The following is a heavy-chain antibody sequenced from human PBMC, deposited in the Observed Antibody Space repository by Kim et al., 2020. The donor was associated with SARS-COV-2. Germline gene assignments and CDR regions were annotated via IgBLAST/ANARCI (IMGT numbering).Heavy chain of an antibody. Sequence: GGSLRLSCAASGFTFSSYAMSWVRQAPGKGLEWVSVISGSGGSTYYADSVKGRFTISRDNSKNTLYLQMNSLRAEDTAVYYCAKHSGYADYFDYWGQGTLVTVSS. CDR2: ISGSGGST. CDR1: GFTFSSYA. D-gene: IGHD5-12*01. J-gene: IGHJ4*02. V-gene: IGHV3-23*01. CDR3: AKHSGYADYFDY.